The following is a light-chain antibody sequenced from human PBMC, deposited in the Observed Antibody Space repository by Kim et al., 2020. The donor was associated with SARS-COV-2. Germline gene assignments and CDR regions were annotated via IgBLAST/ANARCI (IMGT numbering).Light chain of an antibody. Sequence: QSVLTQPPSLSEAPRQRVTISCSGGTSNIGKNTVNWYQQLPGKAPILLIYSDDQVPSGVSDRFSASKSGTSASLAISGLQSEDEADYYCSTWDNSLNGWVFGGGTKVTVL. CDR2: SDD. CDR3: STWDNSLNGWV. J-gene: IGLJ3*02. V-gene: IGLV1-36*01. CDR1: TSNIGKNT.